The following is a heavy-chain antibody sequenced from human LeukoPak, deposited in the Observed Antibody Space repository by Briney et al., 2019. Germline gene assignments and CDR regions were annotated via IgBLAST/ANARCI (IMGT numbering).Heavy chain of an antibody. CDR1: GFTFNSYV. CDR3: GKVAGKWIPDI. J-gene: IGHJ4*02. D-gene: IGHD1-14*01. V-gene: IGHV3-64D*09. Sequence: PGGSLRLSCSASGFTFNSYVMHWVRQAPGKGLEYVSAISSNGGSTYYADSVKGRFTISRDNSKNTLYLQMSSLRGEDTAVYYCGKVAGKWIPDIWGPGSLLTVSS. CDR2: ISSNGGST.